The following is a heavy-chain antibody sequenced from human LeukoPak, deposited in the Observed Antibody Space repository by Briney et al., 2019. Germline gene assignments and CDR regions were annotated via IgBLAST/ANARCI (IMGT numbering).Heavy chain of an antibody. CDR1: GGSISSGGYY. CDR3: ARGVWEYYFDY. D-gene: IGHD6-13*01. CDR2: IYYSGST. Sequence: SETLSLTCTVSGGSISSGGYYWSWIRQHPGKGLEWIGYIYYSGSTYYNPSLKSRVTISVDTSKNQFSLKLSSVTAADTAVYYCARGVWEYYFDYWGQGTLVTVSS. V-gene: IGHV4-31*03. J-gene: IGHJ4*02.